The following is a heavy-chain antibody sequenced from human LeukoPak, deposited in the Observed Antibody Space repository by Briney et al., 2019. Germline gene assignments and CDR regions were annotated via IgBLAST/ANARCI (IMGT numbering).Heavy chain of an antibody. Sequence: PGRSLRLSCTASGFTFSSYSMNWVRQAPGKGLEWVSSISTSSSYTYYTHSVKGRFTISRDNARNSLYLQRNTLAAEDTAVYSCARGADGISSNSRGWFDPWGQGTLVTVSS. V-gene: IGHV3-21*01. CDR3: ARGADGISSNSRGWFDP. CDR2: ISTSSSYT. CDR1: GFTFSSYS. D-gene: IGHD3-3*02. J-gene: IGHJ5*02.